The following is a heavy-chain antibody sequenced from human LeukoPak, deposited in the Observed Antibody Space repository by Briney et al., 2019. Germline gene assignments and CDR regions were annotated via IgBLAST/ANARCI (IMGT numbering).Heavy chain of an antibody. V-gene: IGHV3-43*02. CDR3: AKDRGWYDY. CDR2: ISGDGGST. CDR1: GFTFDDYA. J-gene: IGHJ4*02. Sequence: GGALRLSCAASGFTFDDYAMHWVRQAPGKGLEWVSLISGDGGSTYYADSVKGRFTISRDNSKNSLYLQMNSLRTEDTALYHCAKDRGWYDYWGQGTLVTVSS. D-gene: IGHD6-19*01.